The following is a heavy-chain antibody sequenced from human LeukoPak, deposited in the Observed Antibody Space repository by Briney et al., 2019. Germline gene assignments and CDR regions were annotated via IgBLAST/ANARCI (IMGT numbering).Heavy chain of an antibody. V-gene: IGHV4-59*01. CDR3: ARNNIAVAGKGSWFDP. J-gene: IGHJ5*02. D-gene: IGHD6-19*01. CDR2: IYYSGST. CDR1: GGSISSYY. Sequence: SETLSLTCTVSGGSISSYYWSWIRQPPGKGLEWIGCIYYSGSTNYNPSLKSRVTISVDTSKNQFSLKLSSVTAADTAVYYCARNNIAVAGKGSWFDPWGQGTLVTVSS.